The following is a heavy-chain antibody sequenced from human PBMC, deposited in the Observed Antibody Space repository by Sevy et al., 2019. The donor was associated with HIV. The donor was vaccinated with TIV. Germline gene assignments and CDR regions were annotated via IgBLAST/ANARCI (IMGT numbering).Heavy chain of an antibody. Sequence: GGSLRLSCAASGFTFSTYPMHWVRQAPGKGLEWVAVISYDGSNTYYADSVKGRFTISRDSSKNTLYLQMNSLRAEDTAVYFCARDGGYDSRGYDLSNYWGQGTLVTVSS. CDR3: ARDGGYDSRGYDLSNY. V-gene: IGHV3-30-3*01. CDR1: GFTFSTYP. D-gene: IGHD3-22*01. CDR2: ISYDGSNT. J-gene: IGHJ4*02.